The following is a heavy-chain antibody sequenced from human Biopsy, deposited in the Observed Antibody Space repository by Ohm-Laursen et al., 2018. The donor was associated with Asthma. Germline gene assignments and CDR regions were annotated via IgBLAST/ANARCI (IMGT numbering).Heavy chain of an antibody. Sequence: ESSMKVSCKASGDSLGSFINYAISWVRQAPRQGLEWMGGLIPVLGTADYAPMFEGRVTITADESTSTAYLELTSLRFEDTAVYYCARGYSGTDRIVYYYSGMEVWGQGTTVTVSS. CDR1: GDSLGSFINYA. J-gene: IGHJ6*02. V-gene: IGHV1-69*01. CDR3: ARGYSGTDRIVYYYSGMEV. CDR2: LIPVLGTA. D-gene: IGHD5-12*01.